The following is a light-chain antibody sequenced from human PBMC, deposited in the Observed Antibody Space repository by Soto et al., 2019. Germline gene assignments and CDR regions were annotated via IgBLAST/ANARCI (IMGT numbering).Light chain of an antibody. CDR2: DAS. CDR3: QQRGNWPLT. Sequence: EIVLTQSPATLSLSPGERATLSCRASQSVSSQFAWYQQKPGQAPRLLIYDASNRATGIPARFSGSGSGTDFPLTISSLEPEDFAVYYCQQRGNWPLTFGGGTKVEI. CDR1: QSVSSQ. V-gene: IGKV3-11*01. J-gene: IGKJ4*01.